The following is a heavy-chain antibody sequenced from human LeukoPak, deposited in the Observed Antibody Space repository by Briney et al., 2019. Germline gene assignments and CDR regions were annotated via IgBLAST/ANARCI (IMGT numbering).Heavy chain of an antibody. J-gene: IGHJ4*02. CDR2: IASDGSST. Sequence: GVSLRLSCAASGFTFSSYWMNWVRQAPGKGLVRVSRIASDGSSTTYADSVKGRFSISRDNAKNTLYLQMNSLRVEDTAVYYCARGRPHGNDYWGQGTLVTVSS. V-gene: IGHV3-74*01. CDR1: GFTFSSYW. D-gene: IGHD4-23*01. CDR3: ARGRPHGNDY.